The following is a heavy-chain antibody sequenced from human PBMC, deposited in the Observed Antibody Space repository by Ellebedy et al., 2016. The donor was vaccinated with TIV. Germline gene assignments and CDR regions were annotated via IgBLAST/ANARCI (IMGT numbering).Heavy chain of an antibody. CDR1: GYTFTSYY. J-gene: IGHJ4*02. V-gene: IGHV1-2*02. CDR3: ASRYYESTGYNY. CDR2: INPNSGGT. Sequence: ASVKVSCKASGYTFTSYYMHWVRQAPGQGIEWMGWINPNSGGTNYAQKFQGRVTMTRDTSISTAYMELSRLRSDDTAVYYCASRYYESTGYNYWGQGALVTVSS. D-gene: IGHD3-22*01.